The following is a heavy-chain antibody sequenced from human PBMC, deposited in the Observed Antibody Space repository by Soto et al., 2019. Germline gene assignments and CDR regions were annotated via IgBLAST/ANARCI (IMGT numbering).Heavy chain of an antibody. V-gene: IGHV1-8*01. CDR1: GYTFTSYD. D-gene: IGHD3-16*01. CDR2: RNPNSGNT. CDR3: ASNYDYVWGTDY. Sequence: QVQLVQSGAEVKKPGASVKVSCKASGYTFTSYDINWVRQATGQGLEWMGWRNPNSGNTGYAQKFQGRVTMTRNTSISTAYMELSSLRSEDTAVYYCASNYDYVWGTDYWGQGTLVTVSS. J-gene: IGHJ4*02.